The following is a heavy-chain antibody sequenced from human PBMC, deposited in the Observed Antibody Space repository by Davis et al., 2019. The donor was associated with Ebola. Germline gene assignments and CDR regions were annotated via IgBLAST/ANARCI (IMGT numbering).Heavy chain of an antibody. CDR3: ARVNLWSRGWGMDV. D-gene: IGHD2-21*01. V-gene: IGHV3-48*02. CDR2: ISTGGTTT. CDR1: GFTFSDYS. J-gene: IGHJ6*03. Sequence: GESLKISCAASGFTFSDYSMSWVRQAPGKGLEWLSYISTGGTTTYYADSAKGRFSSSRDNAENSLFLQMNSLRDEETAVYYCARVNLWSRGWGMDVWGKGTTVTVSS.